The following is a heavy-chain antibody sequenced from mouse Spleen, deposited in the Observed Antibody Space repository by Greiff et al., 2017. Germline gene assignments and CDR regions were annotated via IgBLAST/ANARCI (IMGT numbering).Heavy chain of an antibody. V-gene: IGHV1-26*01. CDR2: INPNNGGT. J-gene: IGHJ2*01. CDR3: ARLRGYRFFDY. CDR1: GYTFTDYY. Sequence: EVQLQQSGPELVKPGASVKISCTASGYTFTDYYMNWVKQCHGKSLEWIGDINPNNGGTSYNQKFKGKATLTVDKSSSTAYMELRSLTSEDSAVYYCARLRGYRFFDYWGQGTTLTVSS. D-gene: IGHD2-2*01.